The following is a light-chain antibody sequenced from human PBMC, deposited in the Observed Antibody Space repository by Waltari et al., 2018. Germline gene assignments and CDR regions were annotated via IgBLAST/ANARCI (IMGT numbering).Light chain of an antibody. CDR3: SSFTTSSTLL. V-gene: IGLV2-14*03. J-gene: IGLJ2*01. CDR2: DVS. CDR1: SSDVGDFNS. Sequence: QSALTQPASVSASPGESITISCTATSSDVGDFNSVSWYQQHPGKAPKFMIYDVSNRPSGVSHRFSGSKSGYTASLTISGLQAEDEAVYYCSSFTTSSTLLFGGGTKLTVL.